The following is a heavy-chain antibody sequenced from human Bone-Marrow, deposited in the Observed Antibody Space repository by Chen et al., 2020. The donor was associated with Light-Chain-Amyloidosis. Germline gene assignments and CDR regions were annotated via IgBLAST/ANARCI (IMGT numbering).Heavy chain of an antibody. CDR2: INPNSGGT. V-gene: IGHV1-2*02. D-gene: IGHD6-19*01. CDR3: ARDNRIAVAGLGGYYYYYHGMDV. Sequence: GLEWMGWINPNSGGTNYAQKFQGRVTMTRDTSISTAYMELSRLRSDDTAVYYCARDNRIAVAGLGGYYYYYHGMDVWGQGTTVTVSS. J-gene: IGHJ6*02.